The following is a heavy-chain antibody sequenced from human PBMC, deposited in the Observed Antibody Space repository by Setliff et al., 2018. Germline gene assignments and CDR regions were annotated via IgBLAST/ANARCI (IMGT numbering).Heavy chain of an antibody. CDR3: GRVDFTMIQGVVGH. V-gene: IGHV4-39*07. J-gene: IGHJ1*01. CDR2: VYYSGYT. Sequence: ASETLSLTCTVSGGSVSSTSHYWGWIRQAPGKGMEWIGSVYYSGYTYSKPSLQSRVSMSVDASKNQLSLKLASVTAADTAVYYCGRVDFTMIQGVVGHWGQGTLVTVSS. D-gene: IGHD3-10*01. CDR1: GGSVSSTSHY.